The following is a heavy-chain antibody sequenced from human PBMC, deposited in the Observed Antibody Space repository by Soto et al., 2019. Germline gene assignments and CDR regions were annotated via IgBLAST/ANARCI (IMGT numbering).Heavy chain of an antibody. D-gene: IGHD1-26*01. V-gene: IGHV3-23*01. Sequence: EVQLLESGGDLVQPGGSLRLSCAASGFTFSSYAMSWVRQAPGKGLEWVSFISLGGGSTNFADSVKGRFTISRDNTKNSLVLQMDCLMPEHTAGSYCARPRSRSNAGTLDYWGTGTLVTVS. CDR3: ARPRSRSNAGTLDY. J-gene: IGHJ4*02. CDR1: GFTFSSYA. CDR2: ISLGGGST.